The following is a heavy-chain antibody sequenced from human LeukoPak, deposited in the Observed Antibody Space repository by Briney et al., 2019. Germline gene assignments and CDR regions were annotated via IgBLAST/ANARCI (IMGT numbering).Heavy chain of an antibody. CDR3: ARGRHSSGWTLDY. V-gene: IGHV4-34*01. CDR2: INHSGST. D-gene: IGHD6-19*01. J-gene: IGHJ4*02. Sequence: PSETLSLTCAVYGGSFSGYYWSWIRQPPGKGLEWIGEINHSGSTNYNPSLKSRVTISVDTSKNQFSLKLSSVTAADTAVYYCARGRHSSGWTLDYWGQGTLVTVSS. CDR1: GGSFSGYY.